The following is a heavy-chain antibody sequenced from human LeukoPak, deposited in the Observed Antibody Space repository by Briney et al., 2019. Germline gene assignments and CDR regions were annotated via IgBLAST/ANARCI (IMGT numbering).Heavy chain of an antibody. Sequence: VGCLRLSCAASGFTFISYSMNWVRQGPGEGLEWVSYIISSSVTVSYAESVGSRFTLSRDKVKNSLYLQMNSLRDEDTAVYYCARDMYYDSSGYFYWGQGTLVTVSS. CDR2: IISSSVTV. J-gene: IGHJ4*02. CDR3: ARDMYYDSSGYFY. CDR1: GFTFISYS. V-gene: IGHV3-48*02. D-gene: IGHD3-22*01.